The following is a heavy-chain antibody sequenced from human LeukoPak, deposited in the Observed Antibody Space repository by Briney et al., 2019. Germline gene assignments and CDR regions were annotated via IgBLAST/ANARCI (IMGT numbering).Heavy chain of an antibody. D-gene: IGHD2-2*01. V-gene: IGHV4-4*09. CDR1: GGSITTYN. CDR3: ARRTPGPQLDEYVAYFFDH. CDR2: IYSSGAT. Sequence: PSETLSLICTVSGGSITTYNWIRIRQTPGQALEWIGHIYSSGATKYNPSLKSRATILLDTSKNQLSLKLSSVSAADTAVYYCARRTPGPQLDEYVAYFFDHWGQGTQVTVSS. J-gene: IGHJ4*02.